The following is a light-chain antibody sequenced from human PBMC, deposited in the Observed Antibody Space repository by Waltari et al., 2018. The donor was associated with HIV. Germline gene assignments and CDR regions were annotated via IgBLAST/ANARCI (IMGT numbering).Light chain of an antibody. CDR3: QQYDSYSFT. J-gene: IGKJ1*01. Sequence: DTPMTQSPSTLTAPIGDRVTITCRASHSISTWLAWYQQKPGRAPKLLMYKASTLERGIPSRFSGSGSVTEFTLTISSLQPEDFAIYYCQQYDSYSFTFGQGTQVEIK. CDR1: HSISTW. CDR2: KAS. V-gene: IGKV1-5*03.